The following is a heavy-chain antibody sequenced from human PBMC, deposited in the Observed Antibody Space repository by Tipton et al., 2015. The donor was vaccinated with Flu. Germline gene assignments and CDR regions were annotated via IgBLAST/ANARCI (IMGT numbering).Heavy chain of an antibody. CDR1: GFTFSSYW. J-gene: IGHJ6*03. Sequence: SLRLSCAASGFTFSSYWMHWVRQAPGRGLVWVSRINSDGSSTSYADSVKGRFTISRDNAKNTLYLQMNSLRAEDTAVYYCARGAGSGSYPYYYYYMDVWGKGTTVTVSS. D-gene: IGHD3-10*01. V-gene: IGHV3-74*01. CDR3: ARGAGSGSYPYYYYYMDV. CDR2: INSDGSST.